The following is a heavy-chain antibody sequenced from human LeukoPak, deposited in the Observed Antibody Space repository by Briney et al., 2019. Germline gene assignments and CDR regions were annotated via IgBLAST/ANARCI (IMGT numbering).Heavy chain of an antibody. CDR1: GFTLTNYW. J-gene: IGHJ6*03. CDR3: ARVGRVYYYMDV. Sequence: GGSLRLSCAASGFTLTNYWMGWVRQAPGKGLEWVSYNSSSSSTIYYADSVKGRFTISRDNAKNSLYLQMNSLRAEDTAVYYCARVGRVYYYMDVWGKGTTVTDSS. V-gene: IGHV3-48*04. CDR2: NSSSSSTI.